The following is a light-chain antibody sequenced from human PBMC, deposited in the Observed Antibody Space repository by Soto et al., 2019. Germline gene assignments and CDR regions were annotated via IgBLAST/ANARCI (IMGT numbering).Light chain of an antibody. V-gene: IGLV2-14*01. J-gene: IGLJ1*01. CDR2: EVS. CDR3: NSYTSSSTLV. CDR1: SSDVGGYNY. Sequence: QSALTQPASVSGSPGQSITISCTGTSSDVGGYNYVSWYQQHPGKAPKLMIYEVSNRPSGVSNRFSGSKSGNTASLTISGLQAEDEADYYCNSYTSSSTLVFGTGTKRTVL.